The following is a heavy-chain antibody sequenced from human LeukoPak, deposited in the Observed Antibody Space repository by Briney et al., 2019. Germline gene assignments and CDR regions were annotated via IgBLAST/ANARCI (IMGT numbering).Heavy chain of an antibody. CDR2: IYSPGTN. J-gene: IGHJ3*02. CDR3: ARGIGTSYESSRDAFDI. Sequence: SSQTLSLTCTVSAGSINSDDYYWSWIRQPAGMGLEWIGRIYSPGTNYNYNPSLKSRVTISIDTSKNQFSLKLTSVTAGDTAVYYCARGIGTSYESSRDAFDIWGQGTMVTVSS. CDR1: AGSINSDDYY. D-gene: IGHD3-22*01. V-gene: IGHV4-61*02.